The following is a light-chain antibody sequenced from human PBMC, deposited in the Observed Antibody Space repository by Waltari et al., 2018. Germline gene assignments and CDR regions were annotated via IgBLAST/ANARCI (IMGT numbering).Light chain of an antibody. CDR2: DVS. CDR3: QQYENLPLT. Sequence: DIQMTQSPSSLSASVGDRVTITCQASQNINNYLNWYQHKPGKGPKLLIYDVSDLEIAVPPRFSGGGFGTEFKLIISSLQPEDAATYYCQQYENLPLTFGGGTTVEI. J-gene: IGKJ4*01. V-gene: IGKV1-33*01. CDR1: QNINNY.